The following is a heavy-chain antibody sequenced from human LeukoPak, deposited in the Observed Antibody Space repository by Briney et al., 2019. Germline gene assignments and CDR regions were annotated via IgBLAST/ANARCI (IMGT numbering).Heavy chain of an antibody. Sequence: PGRSLRLSCAASGFTFDDYAMHWVRQAPGKGLEWVSGISWNSGSIGYADSVKGRFTISRDNAKNSLYLQMNSLRAEDAALYYCAKASIAARRGSYFDYWGQGTLVTVSS. V-gene: IGHV3-9*01. CDR3: AKASIAARRGSYFDY. CDR1: GFTFDDYA. J-gene: IGHJ4*02. CDR2: ISWNSGSI. D-gene: IGHD6-6*01.